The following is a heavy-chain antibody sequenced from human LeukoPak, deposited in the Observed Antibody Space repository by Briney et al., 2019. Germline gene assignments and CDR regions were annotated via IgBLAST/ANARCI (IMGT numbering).Heavy chain of an antibody. Sequence: ASVKVSCKVSGCTLTELSMHWVRQAPGKGLEWMGGFDPEDGETIYAQKFQGRVTITEDTSTDTAYMELSSLRSEDTAVYYCATKALADFWSGYSLGYWGQGTLVTVSS. CDR2: FDPEDGET. V-gene: IGHV1-24*01. CDR1: GCTLTELS. J-gene: IGHJ4*02. D-gene: IGHD3-3*01. CDR3: ATKALADFWSGYSLGY.